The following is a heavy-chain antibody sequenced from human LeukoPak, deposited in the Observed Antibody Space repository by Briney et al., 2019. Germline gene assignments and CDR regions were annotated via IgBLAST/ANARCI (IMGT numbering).Heavy chain of an antibody. CDR3: ARHPPGQHLIGRYYSYSMDV. CDR2: IDPSDSYI. D-gene: IGHD6-13*01. J-gene: IGHJ6*02. CDR1: GYRFTSYW. Sequence: GESLRISCKGSGYRFTSYWISWVRQMPGKGLEWMGRIDPSDSYINYSPSFQGHVTISADESISTAYLQWSSLKASDTAMYYCARHPPGQHLIGRYYSYSMDVWGQGTTVSVSS. V-gene: IGHV5-10-1*01.